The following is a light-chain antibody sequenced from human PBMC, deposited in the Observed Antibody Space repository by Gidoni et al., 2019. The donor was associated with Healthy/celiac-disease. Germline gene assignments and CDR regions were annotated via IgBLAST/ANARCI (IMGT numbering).Light chain of an antibody. Sequence: DIQMTQSPSSLSASVGDRVTITCRASQSISSILNWYQQKPGKAPKLLIYAASSLQSGVPSRFSGSGSGTDCTLTISSLQPEDFATYYCQQSYSTPLWTFGQGTKVEIK. CDR1: QSISSI. V-gene: IGKV1-39*01. CDR2: AAS. CDR3: QQSYSTPLWT. J-gene: IGKJ1*01.